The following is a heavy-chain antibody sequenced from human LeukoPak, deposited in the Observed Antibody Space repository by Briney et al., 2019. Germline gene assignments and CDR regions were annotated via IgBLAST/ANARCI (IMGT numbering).Heavy chain of an antibody. CDR2: IDKDGSEK. V-gene: IGHV3-7*01. J-gene: IGHJ6*03. Sequence: GGTLRLSCAASGFTFSSYGMSWVRQAPGKGLEWVATIDKDGSEKYYVDSVKGRFTISRDNAKNSLSLEMNSLRVEDTAVYYCARIFGYYYYYLDVWGKGTPVTISS. CDR1: GFTFSSYG. CDR3: ARIFGYYYYYLDV. D-gene: IGHD3-3*01.